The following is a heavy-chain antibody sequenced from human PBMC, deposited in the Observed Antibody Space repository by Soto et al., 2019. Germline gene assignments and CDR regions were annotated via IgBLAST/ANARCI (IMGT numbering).Heavy chain of an antibody. CDR2: ISGYNGDT. CDR1: GYTFTRYG. V-gene: IGHV1-18*01. CDR3: AKNGQPPYYYYGLDV. D-gene: IGHD2-8*01. Sequence: QGHLVQSGAEVKKPGASVKVSCKASGYTFTRYGISWVRQAPGQGLEWMGWISGYNGDTNYAQNLQDRATMPKATPTNTAYMELRSLTSDDTAVYYCAKNGQPPYYYYGLDVWGQGTTVTVSS. J-gene: IGHJ6*02.